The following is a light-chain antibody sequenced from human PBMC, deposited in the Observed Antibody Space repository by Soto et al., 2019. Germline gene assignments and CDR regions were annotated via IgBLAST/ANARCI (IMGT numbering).Light chain of an antibody. V-gene: IGKV3-20*01. CDR1: QSVSSNN. CDR2: GAS. CDR3: QQYGTSPRT. J-gene: IGKJ1*01. Sequence: EIVLTQSPGTLSLSPGERATLSCRASQSVSSNNLAWYQHKRGQAPRLLMYGASSRATGIPDRFGGSGSGTDFNLTITRLEPEDVAVYYCQQYGTSPRTVGQGTKVEIK.